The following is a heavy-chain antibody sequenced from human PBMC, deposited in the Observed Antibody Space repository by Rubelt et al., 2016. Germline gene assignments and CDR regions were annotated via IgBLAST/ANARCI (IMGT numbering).Heavy chain of an antibody. CDR1: GGSISSYY. V-gene: IGHV4-4*07. J-gene: IGHJ4*02. CDR2: IYTSGST. CDR3: ARLSHDYGGNGEVDY. D-gene: IGHD4-23*01. Sequence: QVQLQESGPGLVKPSETLSLTCTVSGGSISSYYWSWIRQPAGKGLEWIGRIYTSGSTNYNPSLKSWGTMSVDTSKSQFSLKLSSVTAADTAVYYCARLSHDYGGNGEVDYWGQGTLVTVSS.